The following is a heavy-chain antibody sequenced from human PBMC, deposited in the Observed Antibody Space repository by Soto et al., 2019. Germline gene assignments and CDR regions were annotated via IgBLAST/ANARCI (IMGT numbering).Heavy chain of an antibody. Sequence: GGSLRLSCAASGFTFSSYGMHWVRQAPCKGLEWVAVIWYDGSNKYYADSVKGRFTISRDNSKNTLYLQMNSLRAEDTAVYYCARGQQSYYYFWSGPETFDPWGQGTLVTVSS. D-gene: IGHD3-3*01. J-gene: IGHJ5*02. CDR2: IWYDGSNK. V-gene: IGHV3-33*01. CDR3: ARGQQSYYYFWSGPETFDP. CDR1: GFTFSSYG.